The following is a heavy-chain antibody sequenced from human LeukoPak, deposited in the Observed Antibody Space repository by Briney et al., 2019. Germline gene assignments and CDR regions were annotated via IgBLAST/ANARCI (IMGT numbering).Heavy chain of an antibody. CDR3: ARSARAPGSAVINYFDY. V-gene: IGHV1-69*04. D-gene: IGHD1-14*01. J-gene: IGHJ4*02. Sequence: ASVKVSCKASGGTFSSYAISWVRQAPGQGLEWMGRIIPILGIANYAQKFQGRVTITADESTSTAYMELSSLRSKDTAVYYCARSARAPGSAVINYFDYWGQGTLVTVSS. CDR1: GGTFSSYA. CDR2: IIPILGIA.